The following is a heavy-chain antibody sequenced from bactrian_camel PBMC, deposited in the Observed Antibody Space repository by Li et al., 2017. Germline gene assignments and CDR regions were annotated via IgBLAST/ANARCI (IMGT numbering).Heavy chain of an antibody. Sequence: HVQLVESGGGLVQSGGSLRLTCVASGYTYNHYCMGWFRLGPGKAREGVAIIDADGSTFYADSVTGRFTISRDNAKNTLFLELNSLRTEDMGVYYCAADRRTVVTGLVLGSSYEYNYWGQGTQVTVS. J-gene: IGHJ4*01. D-gene: IGHD6*01. V-gene: IGHV3S1*01. CDR2: IIDADGST. CDR3: AADRRTVVTGLVLGSSYEYNY. CDR1: GYTYNHYC.